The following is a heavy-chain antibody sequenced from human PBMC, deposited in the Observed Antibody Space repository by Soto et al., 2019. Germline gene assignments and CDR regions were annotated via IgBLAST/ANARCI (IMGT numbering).Heavy chain of an antibody. CDR2: IYYSGST. CDR1: GGSISSSSYY. V-gene: IGHV4-39*01. CDR3: ARQKNWNYPYNWFDP. Sequence: SETLSLTCTVSGGSISSSSYYWGWIRQPPGKGLEWIGSIYYSGSTYYNPSLKSRVTISVDTSKNQFSLKLSSVTAADTAVYYCARQKNWNYPYNWFDPWGQGTLVTVSS. D-gene: IGHD1-7*01. J-gene: IGHJ5*02.